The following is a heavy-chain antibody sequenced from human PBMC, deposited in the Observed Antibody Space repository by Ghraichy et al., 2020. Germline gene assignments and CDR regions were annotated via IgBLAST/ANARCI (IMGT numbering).Heavy chain of an antibody. J-gene: IGHJ4*02. V-gene: IGHV3-48*03. Sequence: GESLNISCAASGFTFRSYEMNWVRQAPGKGLEWVSYISSSGSIKYYADSVKGRFTISRDNAKNSLYLQMNSLRAEDTAVYYCAREGDNGDPFDHWGQGTLVTVSS. CDR2: ISSSGSIK. CDR3: AREGDNGDPFDH. D-gene: IGHD4-17*01. CDR1: GFTFRSYE.